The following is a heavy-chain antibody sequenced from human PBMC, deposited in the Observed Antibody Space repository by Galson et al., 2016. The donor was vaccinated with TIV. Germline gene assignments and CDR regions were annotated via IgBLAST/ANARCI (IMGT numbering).Heavy chain of an antibody. CDR3: ASAGPSDSGDYGKF. J-gene: IGHJ4*02. CDR2: MNANSGNR. D-gene: IGHD4-17*01. Sequence: SVKVSCKASGYSFLSFDTNWVRQATGQGLEWMGWMNANSGNRGYAPKFQGRLTLTRDTSRGTAYMELSSLRSEDTAVYYCASAGPSDSGDYGKFWGQGTLVTVSS. CDR1: GYSFLSFD. V-gene: IGHV1-8*01.